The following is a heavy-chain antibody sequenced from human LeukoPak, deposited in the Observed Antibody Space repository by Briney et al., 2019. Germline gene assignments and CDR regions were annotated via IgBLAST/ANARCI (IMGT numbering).Heavy chain of an antibody. CDR3: ARGYYDSSGYYYADSDY. V-gene: IGHV1-2*06. CDR2: INPNSGGT. D-gene: IGHD3-22*01. CDR1: GYTFTGYY. J-gene: IGHJ4*02. Sequence: ASVKVSCKASGYTFTGYYMHWVRQAPGQGLEWMGRINPNSGGTNYAQKFQGRVTMTRDTSISTAYMELSRLRSDDTAVYYCARGYYDSSGYYYADSDYWGQGTLVTVSS.